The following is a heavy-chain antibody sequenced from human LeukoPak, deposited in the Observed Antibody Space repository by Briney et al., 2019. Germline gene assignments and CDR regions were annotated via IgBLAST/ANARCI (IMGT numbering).Heavy chain of an antibody. CDR3: ARGRYYDSSGPFDY. CDR1: GGTFSSYA. D-gene: IGHD3-22*01. CDR2: IVPIFGTA. J-gene: IGHJ4*02. V-gene: IGHV1-69*05. Sequence: SVKVSCKASGGTFSSYAISWVRQAPGQGLEWMGRIVPIFGTANYAQKFQGRVTITTDESTSTAYMELSSLRSEDTAVYYCARGRYYDSSGPFDYWGQGTLVTVSS.